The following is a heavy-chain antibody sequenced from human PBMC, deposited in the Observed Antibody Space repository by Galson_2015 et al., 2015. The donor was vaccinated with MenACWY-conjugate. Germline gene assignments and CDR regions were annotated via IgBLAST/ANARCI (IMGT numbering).Heavy chain of an antibody. D-gene: IGHD2-15*01. J-gene: IGHJ5*02. Sequence: SLRLSCATSGLTLSNVWMSWVRQAPGKGLEWVARIKCRTDGGTTDYATPVKGRFTILRDDSAKTLYLQTNSLKIEDTAMYFCTRDRDVGGSRWWFDPWGQGTLVTVSS. V-gene: IGHV3-15*01. CDR3: TRDRDVGGSRWWFDP. CDR1: GLTLSNVW. CDR2: IKCRTDGGTT.